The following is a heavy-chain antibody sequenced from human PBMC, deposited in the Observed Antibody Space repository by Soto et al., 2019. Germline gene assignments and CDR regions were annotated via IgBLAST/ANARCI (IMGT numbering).Heavy chain of an antibody. CDR2: ISAYDGKT. CDR1: GYTFNTYG. J-gene: IGHJ5*02. V-gene: IGHV1-18*01. CDR3: ARDPHEFWTSYWFDP. Sequence: ASVKVSCKTSGYTFNTYGINWVRQAPGQGLELMGWISAYDGKTTYAEKFQGRVTLTTDTSASTAYMELRSLRSDDTAIYYCARDPHEFWTSYWFDPWGQGTPVTVSS. D-gene: IGHD3-3*01.